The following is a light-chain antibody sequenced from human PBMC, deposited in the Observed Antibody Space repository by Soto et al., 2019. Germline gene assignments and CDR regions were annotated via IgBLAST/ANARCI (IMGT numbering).Light chain of an antibody. CDR2: DTS. Sequence: EIVLTLSPGTLSLSVGERVTLSRRASQSVSSYLAWYQQTPGQAPRLLIYDTSNRATGTPDRFSGSGSGTDFTLTISRLEPEDFTVYYCQQYGSSPLTFGGGTTVEIK. V-gene: IGKV3-20*01. CDR3: QQYGSSPLT. CDR1: QSVSSY. J-gene: IGKJ4*01.